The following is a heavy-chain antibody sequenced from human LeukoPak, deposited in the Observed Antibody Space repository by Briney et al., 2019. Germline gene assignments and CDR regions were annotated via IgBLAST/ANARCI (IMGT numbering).Heavy chain of an antibody. J-gene: IGHJ4*02. V-gene: IGHV1-3*03. CDR3: GRSGAAEGSFDY. Sequence: ASVTVSFTASGYTFTIYAMHWVRQAPGPRIEWMGWIYAGNGNTKYSQEFQGRVTNTRDTYASTAYMELSSVRSEDMAGYYCGRSGAAEGSFDYWGQGTLVTVSS. CDR1: GYTFTIYA. CDR2: IYAGNGNT. D-gene: IGHD6-25*01.